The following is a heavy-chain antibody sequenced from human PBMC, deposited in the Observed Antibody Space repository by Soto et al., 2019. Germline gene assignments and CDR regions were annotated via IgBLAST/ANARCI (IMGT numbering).Heavy chain of an antibody. V-gene: IGHV4-61*05. D-gene: IGHD6-13*01. Sequence: SETLSLTCTVSGGSISSSSYYWGWIRQPPGKGLEWIGYIYYSGSTNYNPSLKSRLTISVDRSKNQFTLQLTSVTVADTAVYYCATSYGNAWYTYWGQGTQVTSPQ. CDR3: ATSYGNAWYTY. CDR2: IYYSGST. J-gene: IGHJ4*02. CDR1: GGSISSSSYY.